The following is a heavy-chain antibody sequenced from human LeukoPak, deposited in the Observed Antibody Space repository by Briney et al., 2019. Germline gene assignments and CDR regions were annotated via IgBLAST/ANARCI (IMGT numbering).Heavy chain of an antibody. CDR1: GYTLTGSY. D-gene: IGHD3-3*01. Sequence: ASVKVSCKASGYTLTGSYMNWVRQAPGQGLEWMGRINPNSDGTNYAPKFQGRVPMTRDTFISTAYMELSRLRSDDTAVYYCARDGEGYYDFWSGYANWFDPWGQGTLVTVSS. J-gene: IGHJ5*02. V-gene: IGHV1-2*06. CDR3: ARDGEGYYDFWSGYANWFDP. CDR2: INPNSDGT.